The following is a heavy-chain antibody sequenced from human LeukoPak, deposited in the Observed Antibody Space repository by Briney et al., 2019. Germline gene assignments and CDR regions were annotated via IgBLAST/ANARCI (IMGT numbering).Heavy chain of an antibody. Sequence: PSETLSLTCAVYGGSFSGYYWSWIRQPPGKGLEWIGYIYYSGSTNYSPSLKSRVTISVDTSKNQFSLKLSSVTAADTAVYYCARVSLGTTGVDYWGQGTLVTVSS. CDR1: GGSFSGYY. V-gene: IGHV4-59*01. J-gene: IGHJ4*02. CDR3: ARVSLGTTGVDY. CDR2: IYYSGST. D-gene: IGHD4-17*01.